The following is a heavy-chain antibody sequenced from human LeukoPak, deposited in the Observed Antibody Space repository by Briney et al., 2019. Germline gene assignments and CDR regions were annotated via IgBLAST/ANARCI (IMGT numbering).Heavy chain of an antibody. Sequence: PGGSLRLSCAASGFTFSIYAMSWVRQAPGKGLEWVSAISGSGGSTYYADSVKGRFTISRDNSKNTLYLQMNGLRAEDTAVYYCAKHTIFGVVIPNWFDPWGQGTLVTVSS. CDR2: ISGSGGST. CDR3: AKHTIFGVVIPNWFDP. D-gene: IGHD3-3*01. CDR1: GFTFSIYA. J-gene: IGHJ5*02. V-gene: IGHV3-23*01.